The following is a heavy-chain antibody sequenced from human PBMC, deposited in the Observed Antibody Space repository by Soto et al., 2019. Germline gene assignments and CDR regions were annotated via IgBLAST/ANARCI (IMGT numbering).Heavy chain of an antibody. CDR3: ARAKTSGWYFSDY. CDR2: ISGSGGST. J-gene: IGHJ4*02. D-gene: IGHD6-19*01. CDR1: GFTFSSYD. Sequence: HPGGSLRLSCAGAGFTFSSYDMSWVRQAPGKGLEWVSTISGSGGSTYYADSVKGRLTISRDNSKNTLYLQMNSLRAEDTAVYYCARAKTSGWYFSDYWGQGTLVTVSS. V-gene: IGHV3-23*01.